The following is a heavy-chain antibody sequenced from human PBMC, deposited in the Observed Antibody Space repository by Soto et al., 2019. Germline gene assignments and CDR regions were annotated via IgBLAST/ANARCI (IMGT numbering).Heavy chain of an antibody. V-gene: IGHV3-33*01. D-gene: IGHD3-3*01. CDR2: IWDDETNN. CDR1: GFTFSSYG. Sequence: QLVESGGGVVQPGRSLRLSCAASGFTFSSYGMHWVRQAPGKGLEWVAVIWDDETNNYYADSVKGRFTISRDNSKNTLYLQMKSLRAEDTAVYSCARVFWSGPFDYWGQGTLVTVSS. J-gene: IGHJ4*02. CDR3: ARVFWSGPFDY.